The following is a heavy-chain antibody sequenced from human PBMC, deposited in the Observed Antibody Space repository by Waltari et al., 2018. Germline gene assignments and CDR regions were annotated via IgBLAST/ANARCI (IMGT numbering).Heavy chain of an antibody. V-gene: IGHV4-39*07. J-gene: IGHJ4*02. CDR1: GGSISSRSYY. CDR2: TYYSGST. Sequence: QLQLQESGPGLVKPSETLSLTCTVSGGSISSRSYYWGWIRQPPGKGLEWIVSTYYSGSTYYNPSLKSRVTISGDTSKNQFSLKLSSVTAADTAVYYCARLGYDSPPFDYWGQGTLVTVSS. CDR3: ARLGYDSPPFDY. D-gene: IGHD3-22*01.